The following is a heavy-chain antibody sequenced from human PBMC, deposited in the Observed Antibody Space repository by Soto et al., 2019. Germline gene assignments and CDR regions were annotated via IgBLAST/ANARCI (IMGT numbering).Heavy chain of an antibody. CDR1: VFSLSTIGLG. CDR3: VHSRRLGHQSGGNYYFWDS. J-gene: IGHJ4*02. Sequence: GPTLVNPTQTLTLTCTFSVFSLSTIGLGVGWIRQSPGKALEWLALIFWDDDKRHSPSLKSRVTITKDTSRNQVALTMANMDPVDTATYYCVHSRRLGHQSGGNYYFWDSWGQGTLVTVSS. D-gene: IGHD3-3*01. V-gene: IGHV2-5*02. CDR2: IFWDDDK.